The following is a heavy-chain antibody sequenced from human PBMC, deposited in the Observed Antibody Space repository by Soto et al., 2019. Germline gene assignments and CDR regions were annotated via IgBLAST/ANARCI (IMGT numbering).Heavy chain of an antibody. CDR3: VTSELSFAY. CDR1: GFTFSSYT. Sequence: QVHLVESGGGVVQPGRSLRLSCAASGFTFSSYTMHWVRQAPGRRLEWVAVISQDGGIQHYADSVKGRFTISRDNSESTLYLQMNGLSSEDTAVYYCVTSELSFAYWGQGSLVTVSS. V-gene: IGHV3-30-3*01. J-gene: IGHJ4*02. D-gene: IGHD1-26*01. CDR2: ISQDGGIQ.